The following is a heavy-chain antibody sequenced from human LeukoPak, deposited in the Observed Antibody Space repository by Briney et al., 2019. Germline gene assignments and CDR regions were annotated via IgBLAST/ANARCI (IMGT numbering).Heavy chain of an antibody. CDR1: VGSISSYY. Sequence: SETLSLTCTVSVGSISSYYWSWIRQPPRNGLEWIGYIYYSGSTNYNPSLKSRVTISVDTSKNQFSLKLSSVTAADTAVYYCARDGQTIRFGELSAFDIWGQGTMVTVSS. CDR2: IYYSGST. V-gene: IGHV4-59*01. D-gene: IGHD3-10*01. J-gene: IGHJ3*02. CDR3: ARDGQTIRFGELSAFDI.